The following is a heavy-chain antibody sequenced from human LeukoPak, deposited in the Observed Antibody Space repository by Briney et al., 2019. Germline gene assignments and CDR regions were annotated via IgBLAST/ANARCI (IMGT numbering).Heavy chain of an antibody. D-gene: IGHD3-9*01. CDR1: GFTFSSYW. Sequence: PGGSLRLSCAASGFTFSSYWMSWVRQAPGKGLEWVANIKQDGSEKYYVDSVKGRFTISRDNAKNSLYLQMNSLRAEDTAVYYSARDGNDILTGLYYFDYWGQGTLVTVSS. V-gene: IGHV3-7*01. CDR2: IKQDGSEK. J-gene: IGHJ4*02. CDR3: ARDGNDILTGLYYFDY.